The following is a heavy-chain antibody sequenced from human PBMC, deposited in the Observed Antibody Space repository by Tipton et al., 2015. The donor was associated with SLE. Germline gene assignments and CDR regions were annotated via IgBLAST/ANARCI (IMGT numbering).Heavy chain of an antibody. CDR1: GFTFSSYA. J-gene: IGHJ6*02. CDR3: ARDPTVGFGELLYYYGMDV. CDR2: ISYDGSNK. Sequence: SLRLSCAASGFTFSSYAMHWVRQAPGKGLEWVAVISYDGSNKYCADSVKGRFTISRDNSKNTLYLQMNSLRSEDTAVYYCARDPTVGFGELLYYYGMDVWGQGTTVTVSS. V-gene: IGHV3-30-3*01. D-gene: IGHD3-10*01.